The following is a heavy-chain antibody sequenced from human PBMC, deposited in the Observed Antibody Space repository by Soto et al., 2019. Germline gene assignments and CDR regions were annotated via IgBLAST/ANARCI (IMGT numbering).Heavy chain of an antibody. J-gene: IGHJ6*02. CDR2: IYDYGTT. D-gene: IGHD3-10*01. V-gene: IGHV4-30-2*01. CDR1: GGSLSSGGYS. Sequence: SETLSLTCAVSGGSLSSGGYSWSWIRQPPGKGLEWIGFIYDYGTTFYNPALKSRVTISIDKSKNQFSLKMKSVTAADTAVYYCARELRFGEDYYGMDVWGQGTTVTVSS. CDR3: ARELRFGEDYYGMDV.